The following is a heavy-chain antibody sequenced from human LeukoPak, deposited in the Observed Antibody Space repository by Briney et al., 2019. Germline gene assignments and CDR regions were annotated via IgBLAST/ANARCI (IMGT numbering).Heavy chain of an antibody. CDR2: ISTSSGYI. CDR3: ARNRGDPSYFDY. V-gene: IGHV3-21*01. J-gene: IGHJ4*02. CDR1: GGTFSGYS. D-gene: IGHD4-17*01. Sequence: GGSLRLSCAASGGTFSGYSMNWGRHAPGKGLEWVSSISTSSGYIYYADSLHGRFTISTDNDKISLSVQMNSLRDEATAMYYCARNRGDPSYFDYWGQGILVTVSS.